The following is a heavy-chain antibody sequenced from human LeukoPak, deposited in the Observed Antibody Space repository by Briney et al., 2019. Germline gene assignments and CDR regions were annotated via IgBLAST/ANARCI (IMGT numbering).Heavy chain of an antibody. J-gene: IGHJ5*02. V-gene: IGHV3-23*01. CDR1: GFTFSSYA. CDR3: AKYCSSTSCRENWFDP. CDR2: ISGGGGST. D-gene: IGHD2-2*01. Sequence: PGGSLRLSCAASGFTFSSYAMSWVRQAPGKGLEWVSAISGGGGSTYYADSVKGRFTISRYNSKNTLYQQMNSLRAEDTAVYYCAKYCSSTSCRENWFDPWGQGTLVTVSS.